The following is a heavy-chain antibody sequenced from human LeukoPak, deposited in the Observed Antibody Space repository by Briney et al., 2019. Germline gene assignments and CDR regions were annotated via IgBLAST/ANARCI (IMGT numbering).Heavy chain of an antibody. D-gene: IGHD5-18*01. J-gene: IGHJ4*02. CDR1: GFTFSGSA. CDR3: TSSRIQLWPDQFDY. CDR2: IRSRANSYAT. V-gene: IGHV3-73*01. Sequence: PGGSLRLSCAASGFTFSGSAMHWVRQASGKGLEWVGRIRSRANSYATAYAASVKGRFTISRDDSKNTAYLQMNSLKTEDTAVYYCTSSRIQLWPDQFDYWGQGTLVTVSS.